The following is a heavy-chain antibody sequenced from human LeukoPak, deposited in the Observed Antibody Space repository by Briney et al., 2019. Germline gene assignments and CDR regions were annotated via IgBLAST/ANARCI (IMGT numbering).Heavy chain of an antibody. J-gene: IGHJ4*02. Sequence: GGSLKLSCAASGFTFSGSAMHWVRQASGKGQEWVGRIRSKANSYATEYVASVKGRFTISRDDSKNTAYLQMNSLKTEDTAVYYCTRHDDLAYCGGDCYSGDYWSQGTLVTVSS. D-gene: IGHD2-21*02. CDR1: GFTFSGSA. CDR3: TRHDDLAYCGGDCYSGDY. CDR2: IRSKANSYAT. V-gene: IGHV3-73*01.